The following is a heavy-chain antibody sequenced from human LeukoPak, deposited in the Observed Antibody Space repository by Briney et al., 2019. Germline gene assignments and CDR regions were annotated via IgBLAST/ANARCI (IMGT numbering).Heavy chain of an antibody. Sequence: GGSLRLSCAASGFTFSSYAMSWVRQAPGKGLEWVSAISGSGGSTYYADSVKGRFTISRDNSKNTLYLQMNSLRAEDTAVYYWAKEHRACSSTSCYLPVDYWGPGTLVTVSS. J-gene: IGHJ4*01. D-gene: IGHD2-2*01. CDR2: ISGSGGST. CDR1: GFTFSSYA. V-gene: IGHV3-23*01. CDR3: AKEHRACSSTSCYLPVDY.